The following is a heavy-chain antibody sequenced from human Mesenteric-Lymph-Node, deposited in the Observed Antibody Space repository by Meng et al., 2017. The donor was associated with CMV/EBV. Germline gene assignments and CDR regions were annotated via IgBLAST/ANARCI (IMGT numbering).Heavy chain of an antibody. D-gene: IGHD2-15*01. CDR1: GFTFSIYS. V-gene: IGHV3-21*01. CDR2: ISASSSYI. CDR3: ARGGITSVVVAATVYFDY. J-gene: IGHJ4*02. Sequence: GSLKISCTASGFTFSIYSMNWVRQAPGKGLELVSSISASSSYIYYTDSVKGRFTISRDNAKNSLYLQMNSLRAEDTAVYYCARGGITSVVVAATVYFDYWGQGTLVTVSS.